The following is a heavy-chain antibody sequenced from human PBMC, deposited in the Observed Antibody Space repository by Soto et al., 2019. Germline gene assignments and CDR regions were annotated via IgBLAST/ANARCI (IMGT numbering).Heavy chain of an antibody. J-gene: IGHJ6*02. V-gene: IGHV1-18*01. D-gene: IGHD2-15*01. CDR3: ARATPGAPFVAATRPPGRLGYYYYGMDV. CDR1: GYTFTSYG. Sequence: ASVKVSCKASGYTFTSYGISWVRQAPGQGLEWMGWISAYNGNTNYAQKLQGRVTMTTDTSTSTAYMELRSLRSDDTAVYYCARATPGAPFVAATRPPGRLGYYYYGMDVWGQGTTVTVSS. CDR2: ISAYNGNT.